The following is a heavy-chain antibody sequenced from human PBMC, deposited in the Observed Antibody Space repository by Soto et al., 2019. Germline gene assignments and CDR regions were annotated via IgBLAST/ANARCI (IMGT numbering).Heavy chain of an antibody. CDR2: IYYSGST. CDR3: AGGPIVVVPAAMGKIDP. Sequence: QVQLQESGPGLVKPSQTLSLTCTVSGGSISSGGYYWSWIRQHPGKGLEWIGYIYYSGSTYYNPSLKCRVTISVDTSKNQFSLKLSSVTAADTAVYYCAGGPIVVVPAAMGKIDPWGQGTLVTVSS. CDR1: GGSISSGGYY. J-gene: IGHJ5*02. D-gene: IGHD2-2*01. V-gene: IGHV4-31*03.